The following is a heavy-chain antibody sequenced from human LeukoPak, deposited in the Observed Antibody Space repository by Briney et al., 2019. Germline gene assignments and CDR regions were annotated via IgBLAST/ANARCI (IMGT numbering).Heavy chain of an antibody. CDR1: GYTFSGYY. D-gene: IGHD6-13*01. V-gene: IGHV1-69*06. J-gene: IGHJ3*02. CDR3: ARARLAAAATGAFDI. CDR2: IIPIFGTA. Sequence: ASVKVSCKASGYTFSGYYMHWVRQAPGQGLEWMGGIIPIFGTANYAQKFQDRVTITADKSTSTAYMELSSLRSEDTAVYYCARARLAAAATGAFDIWGQGTMVTVSS.